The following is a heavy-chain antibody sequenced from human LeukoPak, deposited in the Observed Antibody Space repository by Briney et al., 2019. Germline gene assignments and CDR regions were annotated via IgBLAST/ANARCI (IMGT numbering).Heavy chain of an antibody. D-gene: IGHD3-16*01. Sequence: ASVKVSCKASGYTFTGYYLHWVRQAPGQGLEWMGIINPSGGSTSYAQKFQGRVTMTRDTSTSTVYMELSSLRSEDTAVYYCASGRGEVAFDIWGQGTMVTVSS. J-gene: IGHJ3*02. CDR1: GYTFTGYY. CDR2: INPSGGST. V-gene: IGHV1-46*01. CDR3: ASGRGEVAFDI.